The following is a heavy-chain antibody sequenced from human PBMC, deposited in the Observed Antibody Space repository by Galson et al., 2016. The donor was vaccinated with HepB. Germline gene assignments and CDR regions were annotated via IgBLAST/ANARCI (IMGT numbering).Heavy chain of an antibody. J-gene: IGHJ5*02. D-gene: IGHD2-15*01. Sequence: SLRLSCAASGFAFSGSAMHWVRQASGKGLEWVGHIRNKANNYATSYAEAVKGRFTISRDDLMNTAYQQMNSLKTEDTALYFCTRSSPFCSGGSCYNWFDPWGQGTLVTVSS. CDR2: IRNKANNYAT. V-gene: IGHV3-73*01. CDR3: TRSSPFCSGGSCYNWFDP. CDR1: GFAFSGSA.